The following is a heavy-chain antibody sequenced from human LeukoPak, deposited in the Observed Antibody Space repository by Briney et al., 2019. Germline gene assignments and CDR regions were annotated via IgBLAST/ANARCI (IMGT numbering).Heavy chain of an antibody. CDR2: IWYDGSNK. CDR3: ARRVQFAFDI. J-gene: IGHJ3*02. D-gene: IGHD3-10*01. CDR1: GFTFSSYA. V-gene: IGHV3-33*08. Sequence: GGSLRLSCAASGFTFSSYAMSWVRQAPGKGLEWVAVIWYDGSNKYYADSVKGRFTISRDNSKNTLFLQMNSLRAEDTAVYYCARRVQFAFDIWGQGTMVTVSS.